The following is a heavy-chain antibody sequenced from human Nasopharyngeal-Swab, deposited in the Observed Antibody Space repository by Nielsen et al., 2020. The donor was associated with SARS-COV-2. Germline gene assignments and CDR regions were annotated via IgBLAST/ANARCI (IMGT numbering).Heavy chain of an antibody. V-gene: IGHV3-33*01. J-gene: IGHJ4*02. CDR2: IWYDGSNK. CDR3: ARGNDFRSGYHPYYYDY. CDR1: GFTFSSYG. Sequence: GGSLRLSCAASGFTFSSYGMHWVRQAPGKGLEWVALIWYDGSNKYYADSVKGRFTISRDNSKNTLYLQINSLRAEDTAVYYCARGNDFRSGYHPYYYDYWGQGTVVTVPS. D-gene: IGHD3-3*01.